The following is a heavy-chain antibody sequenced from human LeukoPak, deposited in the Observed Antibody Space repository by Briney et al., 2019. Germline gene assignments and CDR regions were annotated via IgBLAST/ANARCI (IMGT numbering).Heavy chain of an antibody. D-gene: IGHD2-15*01. V-gene: IGHV6-1*01. CDR3: ARAFHSYYFDY. CDR1: GGSVSSNTVA. Sequence: SQTLSLTCAISGGSVSSNTVAWNWLRQSPSRGLEWLGRTCYRSKWYNDYAVSVKSRITINPDTSKNQFSLQLDSVTPEDTAVYYCARAFHSYYFDYWGQGTLVTVSS. CDR2: TCYRSKWYN. J-gene: IGHJ4*02.